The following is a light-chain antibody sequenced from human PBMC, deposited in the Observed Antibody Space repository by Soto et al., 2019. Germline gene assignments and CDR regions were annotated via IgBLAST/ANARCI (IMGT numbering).Light chain of an antibody. V-gene: IGLV1-40*01. Sequence: QPVLTQPPSVSEAPGQRVTISCTGSSSNIGAGYDVHWFQQLPGTAPKLLFYGKNNRPSGVPDRFSGSKYGTSASLVITGLQTEDEADYYCQSYDASMSGYVFGTGTKLTVL. J-gene: IGLJ1*01. CDR1: SSNIGAGYD. CDR2: GKN. CDR3: QSYDASMSGYV.